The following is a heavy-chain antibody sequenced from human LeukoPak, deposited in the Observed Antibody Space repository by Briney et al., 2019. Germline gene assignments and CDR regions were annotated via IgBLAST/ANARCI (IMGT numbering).Heavy chain of an antibody. D-gene: IGHD6-6*01. CDR2: IYYSGST. J-gene: IGHJ4*02. CDR3: ARAGWEPSSIAARTAGLYFDY. Sequence: SQTLSLTCTVSGGSISSGGYYWSWIRQHPGKGLEWLGYIYYSGSTYYNPSLKSRVTISVDTSKNQFSLKLSSVTAADTAVYYCARAGWEPSSIAARTAGLYFDYWGQGTLVTVSS. V-gene: IGHV4-31*03. CDR1: GGSISSGGYY.